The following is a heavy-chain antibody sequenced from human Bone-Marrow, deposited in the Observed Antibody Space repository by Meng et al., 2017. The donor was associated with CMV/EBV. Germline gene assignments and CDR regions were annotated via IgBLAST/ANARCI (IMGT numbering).Heavy chain of an antibody. CDR2: IWYDGSNK. J-gene: IGHJ4*02. Sequence: GGSLRLSCAASGFTFSSYGMHWVRQAPGKGVEWVAVIWYDGSNKYYADSVKGRFTISRDNSKNTLYLQMNSLRAGDTAVYYCAKDLRDGYNYEYYFYYWAQGTLVTVSS. V-gene: IGHV3-33*06. CDR3: AKDLRDGYNYEYYFYY. CDR1: GFTFSSYG. D-gene: IGHD5-24*01.